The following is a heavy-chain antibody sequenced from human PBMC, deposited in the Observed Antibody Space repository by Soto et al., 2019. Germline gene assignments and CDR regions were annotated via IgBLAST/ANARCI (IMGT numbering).Heavy chain of an antibody. Sequence: ASVKVSCKASGYTFTSYGISWVRQAPGQGLEWMGWISAYNGDTNYAQKLQGRVTMTTDTSTSTAYMELRSLRSDDTAVYYCARARYFDWLLDDFDYWGQGTLVTVSS. CDR2: ISAYNGDT. J-gene: IGHJ4*02. D-gene: IGHD3-9*01. V-gene: IGHV1-18*01. CDR1: GYTFTSYG. CDR3: ARARYFDWLLDDFDY.